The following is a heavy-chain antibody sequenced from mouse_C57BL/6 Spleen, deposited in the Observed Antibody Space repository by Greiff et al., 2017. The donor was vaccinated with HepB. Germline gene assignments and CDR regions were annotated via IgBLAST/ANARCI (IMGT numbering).Heavy chain of an antibody. CDR2: ISSGGSYT. CDR1: GFTFSSYG. Sequence: EVQGVESGGDLVKPGGSLKLSCAASGFTFSSYGMSWVRQTPDKRLEWVATISSGGSYTYYPDSVKGRFTISRDNAKNTLYLQMSSLKSEDTAMYYCARQRLLREGYWYFDVWGTGTTVTVSS. D-gene: IGHD1-1*01. J-gene: IGHJ1*03. V-gene: IGHV5-6*01. CDR3: ARQRLLREGYWYFDV.